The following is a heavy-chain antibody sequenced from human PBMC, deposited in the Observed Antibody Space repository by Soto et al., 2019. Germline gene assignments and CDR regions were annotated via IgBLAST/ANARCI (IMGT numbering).Heavy chain of an antibody. CDR3: ARHLIAYYDFWSGYSENGMDV. J-gene: IGHJ6*02. V-gene: IGHV4-39*01. Sequence: PSETLSLTCTVSGGSISSSSYYWGWIRQPPGKGLEWIGSIYYSGSTYYNPSLKSRVTISVDTSKNQFSLKLSSVTAADTAVYYCARHLIAYYDFWSGYSENGMDVWGQGTTVTVSS. D-gene: IGHD3-3*01. CDR1: GGSISSSSYY. CDR2: IYYSGST.